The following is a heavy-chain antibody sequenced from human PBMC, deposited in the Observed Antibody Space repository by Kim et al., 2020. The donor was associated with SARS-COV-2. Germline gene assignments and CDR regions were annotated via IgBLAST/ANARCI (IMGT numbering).Heavy chain of an antibody. D-gene: IGHD2-8*01. CDR3: ALIVPGGVTHQLDY. CDR1: GGTFSSYA. J-gene: IGHJ4*02. Sequence: SVKVSCKASGGTFSSYAISWVRQAPGQGLEWMGRIIPILGIANYAQKFQGRVTITADKSTSTAYMELSSLRSEDTAVYYCALIVPGGVTHQLDYWGQGTLVTVSS. V-gene: IGHV1-69*04. CDR2: IIPILGIA.